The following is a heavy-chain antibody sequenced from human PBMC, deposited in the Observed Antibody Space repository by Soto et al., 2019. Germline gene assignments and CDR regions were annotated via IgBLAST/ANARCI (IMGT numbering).Heavy chain of an antibody. D-gene: IGHD3-3*01. Sequence: GSLRLSCAGSGFTFGTYSMNWVRQAAGKGLEWIAYISYDSDTIQYADSVKGRFTTSRDNAKNSLYLQMNSLRDEDTAVYYCARLYYDYVWGQGTTVTVSS. CDR3: ARLYYDYV. V-gene: IGHV3-48*02. CDR2: ISYDSDTI. CDR1: GFTFGTYS. J-gene: IGHJ6*02.